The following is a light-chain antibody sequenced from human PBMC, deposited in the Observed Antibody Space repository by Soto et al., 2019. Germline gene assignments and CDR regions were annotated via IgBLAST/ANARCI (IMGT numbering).Light chain of an antibody. Sequence: QSALTQPASVSGSPGQSITISCTGTSSDVGGHNSVSWYQQHPGKAPKLMIYNVSNRPSGVSNRFSGSKSGNTASLTISGLLAEDEADYYCTSYPSSRTYVFGAGTKVPVL. J-gene: IGLJ1*01. V-gene: IGLV2-14*01. CDR3: TSYPSSRTYV. CDR2: NVS. CDR1: SSDVGGHNS.